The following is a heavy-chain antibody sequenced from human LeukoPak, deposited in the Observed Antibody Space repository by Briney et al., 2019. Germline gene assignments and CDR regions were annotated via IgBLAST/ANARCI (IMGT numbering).Heavy chain of an antibody. Sequence: GGSLRLSCAASGFIFSAYSMNWVRQAPGKGLEWVSYISSSSSTIYYADSVKGRFTISRDNAKNSLYLQMNSLRAEDTAVYYCARAGAYSSSSPAGLWGQGTLVTVSS. CDR2: ISSSSSTI. V-gene: IGHV3-48*01. CDR3: ARAGAYSSSSPAGL. CDR1: GFIFSAYS. D-gene: IGHD6-6*01. J-gene: IGHJ4*02.